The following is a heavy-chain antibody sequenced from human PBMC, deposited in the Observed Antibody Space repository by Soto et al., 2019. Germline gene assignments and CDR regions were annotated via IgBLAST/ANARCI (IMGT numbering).Heavy chain of an antibody. CDR2: IWYDGSNK. CDR3: ARKSAPYYFDY. V-gene: IGHV3-33*01. J-gene: IGHJ4*02. Sequence: GSLRLSCAASGFTFSSYGMHWVRQAPVKGLEWVAVIWYDGSNKYYADSVKGRFTISRDNSKNTLYLQMNSLRAEDTAVYYCARKSAPYYFDYWGQGTLVTVSS. CDR1: GFTFSSYG.